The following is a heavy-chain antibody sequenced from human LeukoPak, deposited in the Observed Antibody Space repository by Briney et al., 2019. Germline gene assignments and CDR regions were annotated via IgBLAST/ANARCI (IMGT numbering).Heavy chain of an antibody. D-gene: IGHD6-19*01. CDR2: ISSSGHSI. CDR1: GFTFSGFY. V-gene: IGHV3-11*01. CDR3: ARKQWLAN. J-gene: IGHJ4*02. Sequence: GGSLRLSCAASGFTFSGFYMSWIRQAPGKGLECVSYISSSGHSIYYADSVKGRFTISRDNAKTSLYLQMNSLRAEDTAVYYCARKQWLANWGQGTLVTVSS.